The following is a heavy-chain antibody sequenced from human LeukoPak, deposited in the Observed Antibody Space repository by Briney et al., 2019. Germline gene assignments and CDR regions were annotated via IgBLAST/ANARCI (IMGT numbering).Heavy chain of an antibody. V-gene: IGHV3-7*04. CDR2: IKQDGSKK. CDR3: TRVGYIDEGIDY. J-gene: IGHJ4*02. Sequence: VRQAPGXXXXXVANIKQDGSKKSYVDSVKGRFTISRDNAKNSLYLQMNSLRAEDTAIYYCTRVGYIDEGIDYWGQGTLVTVSS. D-gene: IGHD5-24*01.